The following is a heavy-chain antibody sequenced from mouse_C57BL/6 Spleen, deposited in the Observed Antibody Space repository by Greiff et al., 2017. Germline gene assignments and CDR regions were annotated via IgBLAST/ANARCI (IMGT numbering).Heavy chain of an antibody. D-gene: IGHD1-1*01. CDR1: GFNIKDDY. Sequence: VQLQQSGAELVRPGASVKLSCTASGFNIKDDYMHWVKQRPEQGLEWIGWIDPENGDTDYASKFQGKATMTAATSSNTAYLQLSSLTSEDTAVYYCTSYYYGSKYYFGYWGQGTTLTVSS. V-gene: IGHV14-4*01. CDR3: TSYYYGSKYYFGY. CDR2: IDPENGDT. J-gene: IGHJ2*01.